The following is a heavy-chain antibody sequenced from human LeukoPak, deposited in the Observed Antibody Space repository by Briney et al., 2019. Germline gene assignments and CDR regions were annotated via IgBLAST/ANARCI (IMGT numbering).Heavy chain of an antibody. Sequence: GGSLRLSCAASGFTFNSYEMNWVRQAPGKGLEWVSYISSSGSTRYYADSVKGRFTISRDNAKNSLHLQMNSLRAEDTAVYYCAREASGYSYGLDAFDIWGQGTMVTVSS. V-gene: IGHV3-48*03. CDR1: GFTFNSYE. J-gene: IGHJ3*02. CDR3: AREASGYSYGLDAFDI. D-gene: IGHD5-18*01. CDR2: ISSSGSTR.